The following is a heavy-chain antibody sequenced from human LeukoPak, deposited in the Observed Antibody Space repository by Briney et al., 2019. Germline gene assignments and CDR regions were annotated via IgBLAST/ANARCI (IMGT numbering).Heavy chain of an antibody. J-gene: IGHJ3*02. Sequence: SVKVSCKASGGTFSSYAISWVRQAPGQGLEWMGGIIPIFGTANYAQKFQGRVTITADESTSTAYMELSSQRSEDTAVYYCGSDIAARPGAFDIWGQGTMVTVSS. CDR1: GGTFSSYA. CDR2: IIPIFGTA. V-gene: IGHV1-69*13. CDR3: GSDIAARPGAFDI. D-gene: IGHD6-6*01.